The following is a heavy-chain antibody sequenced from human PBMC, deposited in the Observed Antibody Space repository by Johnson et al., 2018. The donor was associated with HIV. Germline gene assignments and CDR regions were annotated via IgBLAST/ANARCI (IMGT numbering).Heavy chain of an antibody. V-gene: IGHV3-66*01. CDR2: IYSGGSS. D-gene: IGHD6-13*01. J-gene: IGHJ3*02. CDR1: GFTVSSKY. CDR3: AKDLYSSSWTNDAFDI. Sequence: VQLVESGGGLVQHGGYLRLSCAASGFTVSSKYMSWVRQAPGKGLEWVSVIYSGGSSYYADSVKGRFTISRDNSKNTLYLQMNSLRAEDTAVYHCAKDLYSSSWTNDAFDIWGQGTMVTVSS.